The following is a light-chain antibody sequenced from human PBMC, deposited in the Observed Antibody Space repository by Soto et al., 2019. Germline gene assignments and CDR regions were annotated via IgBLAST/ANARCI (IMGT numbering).Light chain of an antibody. CDR3: QQYFDWRT. CDR1: QSVSSD. Sequence: EIVMTQSPATLSVSPRDRVTLSCRASQSVSSDLAWYQHKPGQPPMLLIYGASTRATGIPDTFSGSGSGTDFTLTISSLQSEDSAVYYCQQYFDWRTFGQGTRVEVK. CDR2: GAS. V-gene: IGKV3-15*01. J-gene: IGKJ1*01.